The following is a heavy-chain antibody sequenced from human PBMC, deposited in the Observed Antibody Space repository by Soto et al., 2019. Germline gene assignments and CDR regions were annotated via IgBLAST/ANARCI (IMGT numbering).Heavy chain of an antibody. CDR3: AKKGYAGKWHYYDY. Sequence: PGGSLRLSCAASGFTFSTYTMSWVRQAPGKGLEWVSVISGDGRTTNYADSVKGRFTISRDNSKNTVYLQMNSLRAEDTAVYYCAKKGYAGKWHYYDYWGHGTRVTVSS. CDR1: GFTFSTYT. CDR2: ISGDGRTT. J-gene: IGHJ4*01. D-gene: IGHD5-12*01. V-gene: IGHV3-23*01.